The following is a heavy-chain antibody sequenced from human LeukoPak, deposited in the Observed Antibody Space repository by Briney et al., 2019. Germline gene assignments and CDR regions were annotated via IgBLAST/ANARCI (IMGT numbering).Heavy chain of an antibody. CDR3: ARGSMVRGVISAFDP. CDR2: INHSGST. Sequence: PSETLSLTCAVYGGSFSGYYWSWIRQPPGKGLEWIGEINHSGSTNYNPSLKSRVTISVDTSKNQFSLKLSSVTAVDTAVYYCARGSMVRGVISAFDPWGQGTLVTVSS. D-gene: IGHD3-10*01. J-gene: IGHJ5*02. CDR1: GGSFSGYY. V-gene: IGHV4-34*01.